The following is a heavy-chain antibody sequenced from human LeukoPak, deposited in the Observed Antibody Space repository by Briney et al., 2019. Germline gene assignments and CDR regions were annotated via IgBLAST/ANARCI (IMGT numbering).Heavy chain of an antibody. V-gene: IGHV3-21*01. Sequence: GGSLRLSCAASGFTFSSYSMNWVRQAPGKGLEWASSISSSSSYIYYADSVKGRFTISRDNAKNSLYLQMNSLRAEDTAVYYCARDGDTYYYDSSGYLDWGQGTLVTVSS. CDR1: GFTFSSYS. D-gene: IGHD3-22*01. CDR2: ISSSSSYI. J-gene: IGHJ4*02. CDR3: ARDGDTYYYDSSGYLD.